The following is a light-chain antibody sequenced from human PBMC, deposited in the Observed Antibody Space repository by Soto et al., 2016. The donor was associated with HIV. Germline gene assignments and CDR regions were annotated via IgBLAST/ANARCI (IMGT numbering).Light chain of an antibody. CDR1: QNIGTR. Sequence: DIQLTQSPTSLSPFIRERVTITCRASQNIGTRLHWYQEKPGEAPKLLIYGASSLQSGVPSRFSGSGSGTDFTLTISSLQPEDFATYYCQQTYSTPLTFGGGTKVEIK. CDR3: QQTYSTPLT. CDR2: GAS. J-gene: IGKJ4*01. V-gene: IGKV1-39*01.